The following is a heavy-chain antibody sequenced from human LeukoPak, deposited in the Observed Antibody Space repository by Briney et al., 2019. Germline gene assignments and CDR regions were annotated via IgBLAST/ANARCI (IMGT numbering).Heavy chain of an antibody. V-gene: IGHV4-31*03. J-gene: IGHJ4*02. CDR3: AGHHPRNTVDF. CDR1: GGSISSGGYY. Sequence: PSQTLSLTCTVPGGSISSGGYYWSWIRQHPGKGLEWIGYIYYSGSTYYNPSLKSRVTISVDTSKNQFSLKLSSVTAADTAVYYCAGHHPRNTVDFWGQGTLVTVSS. CDR2: IYYSGST. D-gene: IGHD2/OR15-2a*01.